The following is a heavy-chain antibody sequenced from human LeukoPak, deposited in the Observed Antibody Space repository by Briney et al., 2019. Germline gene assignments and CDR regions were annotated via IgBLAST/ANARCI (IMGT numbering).Heavy chain of an antibody. Sequence: PSETVSLTCTVSGCSVSSGRYYWSWIRQPPGKGLEWIGYIYYSGSTNYNPSLKSRVTISVDTSKNQFSLKLSSVTAADTAVYYCARYSSGWYYFDYWGQGTLVTVSS. V-gene: IGHV4-61*01. CDR3: ARYSSGWYYFDY. D-gene: IGHD6-19*01. CDR2: IYYSGST. CDR1: GCSVSSGRYY. J-gene: IGHJ4*02.